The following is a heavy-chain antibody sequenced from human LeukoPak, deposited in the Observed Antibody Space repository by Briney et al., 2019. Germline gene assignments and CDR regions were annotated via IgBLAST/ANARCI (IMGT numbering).Heavy chain of an antibody. V-gene: IGHV4-59*12. D-gene: IGHD3-10*01. CDR2: IYYSGST. CDR3: ARDDGGGWFDP. J-gene: IGHJ5*02. CDR1: GGSISSYY. Sequence: PSETLSLTCTVSGGSISSYYWSWIRQPPGKGLEWIGYIYYSGSTYYNPSLKSRVTISLDTSKNQFSLKLYSVTAADTAVYYCARDDGGGWFDPWGQGTLVTVSS.